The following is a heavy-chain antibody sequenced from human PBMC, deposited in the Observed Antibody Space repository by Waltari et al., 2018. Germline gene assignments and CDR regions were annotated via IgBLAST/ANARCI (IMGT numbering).Heavy chain of an antibody. J-gene: IGHJ4*02. CDR2: ISHDGNNK. Sequence: QLVESGGGVVQPGRSLRLSCVASGFTFSNCNMHWARQAPGQGLEWVASISHDGNNKDYADSVKSRFTVSRDNSQNTLYLQINNLRADDTAVYYCVKYSGFDYFFDFWGQGTPGTVSS. V-gene: IGHV3-30*18. CDR3: VKYSGFDYFFDF. CDR1: GFTFSNCN. D-gene: IGHD5-12*01.